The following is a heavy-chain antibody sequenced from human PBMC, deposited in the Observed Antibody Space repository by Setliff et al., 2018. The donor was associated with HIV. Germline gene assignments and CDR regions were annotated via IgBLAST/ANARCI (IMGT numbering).Heavy chain of an antibody. CDR3: ASAPRQDVELRFDN. CDR1: GGSISGGPYY. CDR2: IYDSVST. D-gene: IGHD2-8*01. V-gene: IGHV4-31*11. J-gene: IGHJ5*02. Sequence: PSETLSLTCAVSGGSISGGPYYWNWIRQRPGKGLEWIGYIYDSVSTYYNLSLKSRVTISEDTSQNQFSLKLNSVTAADTAIYYCASAPRQDVELRFDNWGQGTVVTSPQ.